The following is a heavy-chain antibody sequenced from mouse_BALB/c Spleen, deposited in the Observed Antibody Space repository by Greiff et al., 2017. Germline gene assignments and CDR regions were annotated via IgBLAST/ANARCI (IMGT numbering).Heavy chain of an antibody. D-gene: IGHD1-1*01. V-gene: IGHV5-9-4*01. CDR1: GFTFSSYA. J-gene: IGHJ3*01. CDR3: ASFYYGSTWFAY. CDR2: ISSGGSYT. Sequence: EVKVVESGGGLVKPGGSLKLSCAASGFTFSSYAMSWVRQSPEKRLEWVAEISSGGSYTYYPDTVTGRFTISRDNAKNTLYLEMSSLRSEDTAMYYCASFYYGSTWFAYWGQGTLVTVSA.